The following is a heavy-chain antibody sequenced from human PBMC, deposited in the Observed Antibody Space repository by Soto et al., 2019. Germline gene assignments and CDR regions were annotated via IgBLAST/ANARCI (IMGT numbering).Heavy chain of an antibody. J-gene: IGHJ4*02. Sequence: EVQLLESGGGLVQPGGSLRLSCAASGFSFTNFAMSWVRQAPGKGLEWVAGIGASGDITWYADSVKGRLSISRDNSKNTLYLQLNSLRFEDTAIYYCAKDDFTDRGNDYFDYWGPGNLVTVSS. D-gene: IGHD2-15*01. V-gene: IGHV3-23*01. CDR2: IGASGDIT. CDR3: AKDDFTDRGNDYFDY. CDR1: GFSFTNFA.